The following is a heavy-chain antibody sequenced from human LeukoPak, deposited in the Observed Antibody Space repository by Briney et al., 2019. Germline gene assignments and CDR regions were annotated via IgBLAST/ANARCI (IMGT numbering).Heavy chain of an antibody. CDR3: ARTRYCSSTSCYLDYYYGMDV. CDR1: GGSFSGYY. J-gene: IGHJ6*02. D-gene: IGHD2-2*01. CDR2: INHSGST. Sequence: SETLSLTCAVYGGSFSGYYWSWIRQPPGKGLEWIGEINHSGSTNYNPSLKSRVTISADTSKNQFSLKLSSVTAADTAVYYCARTRYCSSTSCYLDYYYGMDVWGQGTTVTVSS. V-gene: IGHV4-34*01.